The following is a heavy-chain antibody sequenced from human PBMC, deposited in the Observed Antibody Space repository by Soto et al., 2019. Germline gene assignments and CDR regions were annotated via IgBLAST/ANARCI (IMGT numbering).Heavy chain of an antibody. CDR1: GGSISSGGYY. CDR2: IYYSGST. J-gene: IGHJ4*02. D-gene: IGHD2-15*01. CDR3: ARDYCSGGSCHYFDY. V-gene: IGHV4-31*03. Sequence: PSETLSLTCTVSGGSISSGGYYWSWIRQHPGKGLEWIGYIYYSGSTYYNPSLKSRVTISADTSKNQFSLKLSSVTAADTAVYYCARDYCSGGSCHYFDYWGQGTLVTVSS.